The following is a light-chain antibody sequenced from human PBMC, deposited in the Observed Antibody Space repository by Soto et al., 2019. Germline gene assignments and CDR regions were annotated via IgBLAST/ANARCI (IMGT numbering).Light chain of an antibody. V-gene: IGKV3-20*01. CDR1: QSLSNSF. CDR2: GAS. J-gene: IGKJ4*01. Sequence: EILLTQSPGTLSLSPGDRATLSCRASQSLSNSFLAWYQQKPGQTPRLLISGASIRATDIPDRFSGSGSGTDFTLTISRLEPEDFAVYFCQQHGRLPLSFGGGTKVDIK. CDR3: QQHGRLPLS.